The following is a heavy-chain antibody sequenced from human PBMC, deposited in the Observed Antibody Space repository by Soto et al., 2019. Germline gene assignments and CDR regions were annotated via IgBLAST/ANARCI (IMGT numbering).Heavy chain of an antibody. D-gene: IGHD2-2*01. CDR1: GGSISSGGYY. Sequence: TLSLTFTVSGGSISSGGYYWSWIRQHPGKGLEWIGYIYYSGSTYYNPSLKSRVTISVDTFKNQFSLKLSSVTAADTAVYYCARVREDIVVVPAAPYYYYGMDVWGQGTTVTVSS. CDR2: IYYSGST. V-gene: IGHV4-31*03. CDR3: ARVREDIVVVPAAPYYYYGMDV. J-gene: IGHJ6*02.